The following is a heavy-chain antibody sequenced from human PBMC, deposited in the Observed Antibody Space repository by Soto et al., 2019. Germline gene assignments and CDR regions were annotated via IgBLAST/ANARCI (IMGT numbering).Heavy chain of an antibody. D-gene: IGHD3-22*01. J-gene: IGHJ4*02. CDR3: ARVFGYYYSSGSLDY. CDR2: IWYDGSNK. CDR1: GFTFSSYG. V-gene: IGHV3-33*01. Sequence: QVQLVESGGGVVQPGRSLRLSCAASGFTFSSYGMHWVRQAPGKGLEWVAVIWYDGSNKYYADSVKGRFTISRDNSKNTLYLQMNSLRAEDTAVYYCARVFGYYYSSGSLDYWGQGTLVTVSS.